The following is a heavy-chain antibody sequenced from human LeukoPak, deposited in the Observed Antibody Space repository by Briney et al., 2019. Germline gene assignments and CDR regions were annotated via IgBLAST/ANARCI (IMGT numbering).Heavy chain of an antibody. CDR3: ARTYYDILTGNNPYFDY. CDR2: ITSSSTSM. Sequence: GGSLRLSCAASGFTFTTYSMNWVRQAPGKGLEWVSSITSSSTSMYYADSVKGRFTISRDNAKNSLYLQMISLRAEDTAVYYCARTYYDILTGNNPYFDYWGQGTLVTVSS. J-gene: IGHJ4*02. D-gene: IGHD3-9*01. CDR1: GFTFTTYS. V-gene: IGHV3-21*01.